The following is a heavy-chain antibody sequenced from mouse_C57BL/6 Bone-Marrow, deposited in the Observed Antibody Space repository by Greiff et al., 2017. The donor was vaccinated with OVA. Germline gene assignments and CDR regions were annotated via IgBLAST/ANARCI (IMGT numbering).Heavy chain of an antibody. CDR1: GYTFTSYW. D-gene: IGHD2-2*01. CDR3: ARSRTVTTSYFDY. CDR2: IHPTSGST. Sequence: QVQLQPGAELVKPGASVKLSCKASGYTFTSYWMHWVKQRPGQGLEWIGMIHPTSGSTNYNEKFKSKATLTVDKSSSTAYMQLSSLTSEDSAVYYCARSRTVTTSYFDYWGQGTTLTVSS. J-gene: IGHJ2*01. V-gene: IGHV1-64*01.